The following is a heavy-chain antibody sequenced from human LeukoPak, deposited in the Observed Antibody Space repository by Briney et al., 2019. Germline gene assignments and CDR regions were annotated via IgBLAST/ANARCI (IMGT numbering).Heavy chain of an antibody. Sequence: PGGSLRLSCAASGFTFSNAWMSWVRQAPGKGLEWVGRIKSKTDGGTTDYAAPVKGRFTISRDDSKNTLYLQMNSLKTEDTAVYYCTTDGYDSSGYERDYWGQGTLVTVSS. CDR1: GFTFSNAW. D-gene: IGHD3-22*01. CDR2: IKSKTDGGTT. V-gene: IGHV3-15*01. CDR3: TTDGYDSSGYERDY. J-gene: IGHJ4*02.